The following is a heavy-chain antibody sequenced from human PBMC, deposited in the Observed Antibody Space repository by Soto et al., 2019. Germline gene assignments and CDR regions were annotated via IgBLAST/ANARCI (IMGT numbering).Heavy chain of an antibody. CDR3: ARGQQHMITCGGVKGAFDI. CDR2: INHSGST. J-gene: IGHJ3*02. V-gene: IGHV4-34*04. Sequence: QVQLQQWGAGLLKPSETLSLTCAVYGGSFSGYYWSWIRQPPGQGLEWIGEINHSGSTKNNRSLMIRGTISVDTAKNQFSLKLSSVTAADTAVYYCARGQQHMITCGGVKGAFDIWGQGTMVTVSS. CDR1: GGSFSGYY. D-gene: IGHD3-16*01.